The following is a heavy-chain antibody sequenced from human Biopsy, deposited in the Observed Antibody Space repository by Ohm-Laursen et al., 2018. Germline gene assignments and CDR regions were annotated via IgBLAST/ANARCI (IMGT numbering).Heavy chain of an antibody. D-gene: IGHD3-9*01. CDR3: ATKLTGYFHH. CDR1: GYTFTTYG. J-gene: IGHJ1*01. Sequence: SSVKVSCKTSGYTFTTYGVNWVRQAPGQGLEWLGGNIPILGTGNYAQKFQDRVTVAADTSTSTATMELRSLRSDDTAVYYCATKLTGYFHHWGQGTLVIVSP. V-gene: IGHV1-69*06. CDR2: NIPILGTG.